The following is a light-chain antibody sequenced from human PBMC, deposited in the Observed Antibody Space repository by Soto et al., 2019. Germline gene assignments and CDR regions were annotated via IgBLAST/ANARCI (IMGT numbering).Light chain of an antibody. CDR1: QSISSW. J-gene: IGKJ1*01. CDR3: LQVSNFPRT. CDR2: DAS. Sequence: DIQMTQSPSTLSASVGDRVTITCRASQSISSWLAWYQQKPGKAPDLLIYDASRLAGGVPSRFSGSESGTEFTLTIDSLQPEDFATYYCLQVSNFPRTFGQGTKVDIK. V-gene: IGKV1-5*01.